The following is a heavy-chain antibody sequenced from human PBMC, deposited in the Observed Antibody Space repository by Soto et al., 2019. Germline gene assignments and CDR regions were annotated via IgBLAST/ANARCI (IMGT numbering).Heavy chain of an antibody. CDR2: ISYDGSKK. CDR3: AKDRVESGLGEIDY. V-gene: IGHV3-30*18. CDR1: GFSFSNNG. Sequence: QVQLVESGGGVVQPGGSLRLSCAASGFSFSNNGMHWVRQAPGKGLEWVAIISYDGSKKYYADSVKGRFTISRDNSKNTLYLQMNSLRVEDTAVYYCAKDRVESGLGEIDYWGQGTLVTVSS. D-gene: IGHD3-16*01. J-gene: IGHJ4*02.